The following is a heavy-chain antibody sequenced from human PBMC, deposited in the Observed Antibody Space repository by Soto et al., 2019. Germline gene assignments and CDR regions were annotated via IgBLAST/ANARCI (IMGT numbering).Heavy chain of an antibody. D-gene: IGHD6-13*01. CDR1: GFTFSDYY. Sequence: QVQLVESGGGLVKPGGSLRLSCAASGFTFSDYYMSWIRQAPGKGLEWVSYINSSSSYTNYADSVKGRFTISRDNAKNSLYLHMNSLRAEDTAVYYCARTIAAAGGRRYFDLWGRGTLVTVSS. CDR3: ARTIAAAGGRRYFDL. CDR2: INSSSSYT. J-gene: IGHJ2*01. V-gene: IGHV3-11*05.